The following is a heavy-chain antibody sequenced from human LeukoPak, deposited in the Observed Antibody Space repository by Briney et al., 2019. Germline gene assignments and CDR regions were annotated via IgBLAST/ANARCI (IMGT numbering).Heavy chain of an antibody. CDR2: INQDGSEE. D-gene: IGHD2-15*01. CDR1: GFSFSDYW. CDR3: ARDGSKSCSGGSCYLNWFDP. J-gene: IGHJ5*02. Sequence: GGTLRLSCGASGFSFSDYWMTWVRQAPAQGLEWGANINQDGSEEYYVASVKGRFTISRDNAKNSLYLQMTSLRAEDTAVYYCARDGSKSCSGGSCYLNWFDPWGQGTLVTVSS. V-gene: IGHV3-7*01.